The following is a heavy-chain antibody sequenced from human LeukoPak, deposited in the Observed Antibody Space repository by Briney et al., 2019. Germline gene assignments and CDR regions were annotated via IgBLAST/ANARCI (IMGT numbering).Heavy chain of an antibody. CDR3: AKAGQGYYYYYYMDV. J-gene: IGHJ6*03. CDR1: GFSFSTYG. V-gene: IGHV3-30*18. CDR2: ISYDGSNK. Sequence: GGSLRLSCAASGFSFSTYGMHWVRQAPGKGLEWVAVISYDGSNKYYADSVKGRFTISRDNSKNTLYLQMNSLRAEDTAVYYCAKAGQGYYYYYYMDVWGKGTTVTVSS.